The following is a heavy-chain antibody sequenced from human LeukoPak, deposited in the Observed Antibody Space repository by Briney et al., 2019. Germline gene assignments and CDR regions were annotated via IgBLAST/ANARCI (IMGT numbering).Heavy chain of an antibody. CDR1: GGPFSGYY. CDR2: INHSGST. Sequence: SETLSLTCAVNGGPFSGYYWSWIRQPPGKGLEWIGEINHSGSTNYNPSLKSRVTISVDTSKNQFSLKLSSVTAADTAVYYCARAYDCSSTSCYYFDYWGQGTLVTVSS. CDR3: ARAYDCSSTSCYYFDY. D-gene: IGHD2-2*01. V-gene: IGHV4-34*01. J-gene: IGHJ4*02.